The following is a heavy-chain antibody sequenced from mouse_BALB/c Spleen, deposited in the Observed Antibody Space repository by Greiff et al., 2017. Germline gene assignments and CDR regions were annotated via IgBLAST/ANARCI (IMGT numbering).Heavy chain of an antibody. J-gene: IGHJ1*01. Sequence: EVQLQQSGAELVKPGASVKLSCTASGFNIKDTYMHWVKQRPEQGLEWIGRIDPANGNTKYDPKFQGKATITADTSSNTAYLQLSSLTSEDTAVYYCAREGYYRYDEGWYFDVWGAGTTVTVSS. D-gene: IGHD2-14*01. CDR3: AREGYYRYDEGWYFDV. V-gene: IGHV14-3*02. CDR1: GFNIKDTY. CDR2: IDPANGNT.